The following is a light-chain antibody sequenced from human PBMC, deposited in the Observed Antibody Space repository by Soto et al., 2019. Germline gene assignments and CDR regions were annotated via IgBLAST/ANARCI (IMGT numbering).Light chain of an antibody. CDR1: QGVGNY. CDR3: QQLASYVPLT. CDR2: DAS. Sequence: DIQLTQSPSFLSASVGDRVTITCRASQGVGNYLAWYQQRPGKAPNLLIYDASTLHSGVPSRFSGSGSGTEFTLTIISLQPEDFATYYCQQLASYVPLTFGGGTKVQIK. J-gene: IGKJ4*01. V-gene: IGKV1-9*01.